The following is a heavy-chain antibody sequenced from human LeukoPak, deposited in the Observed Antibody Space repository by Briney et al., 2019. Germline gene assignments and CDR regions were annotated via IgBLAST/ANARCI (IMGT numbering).Heavy chain of an antibody. J-gene: IGHJ5*01. CDR1: GFTFSSYA. Sequence: PTGGSLRLSCAASGFTFSSYAMSWVRQAPGKGLEWVSGISGSGGSTYYADSVKGRFTISRDNTKNTLYLQMNSLRAEDTAVYYCAKDRHAPGRYCSSTSCFPFDSWGQGTLVTVSS. CDR2: ISGSGGST. D-gene: IGHD2-2*01. V-gene: IGHV3-23*01. CDR3: AKDRHAPGRYCSSTSCFPFDS.